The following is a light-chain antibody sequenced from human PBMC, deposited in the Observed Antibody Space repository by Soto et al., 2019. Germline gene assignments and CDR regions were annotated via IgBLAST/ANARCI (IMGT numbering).Light chain of an antibody. CDR3: QQYNSYSWT. CDR2: KAS. J-gene: IGKJ1*01. Sequence: DIQMTQSPSTLSASVGDSVTITCRASQSISSGLAWYQQKPGKAPKLLIYKASSLESGVPSRFSGRRSGTEFTLTISSLQPDDFATYYCQQYNSYSWTFGQGTKVEIK. CDR1: QSISSG. V-gene: IGKV1-5*03.